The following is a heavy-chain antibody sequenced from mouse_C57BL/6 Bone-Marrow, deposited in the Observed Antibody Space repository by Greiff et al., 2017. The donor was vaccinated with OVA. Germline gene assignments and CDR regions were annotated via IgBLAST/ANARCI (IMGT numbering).Heavy chain of an antibody. CDR1: GYTFTSYW. CDR2: LDPSDSYT. Sequence: QVQLQQPGAELVRPGTSVKLSCKASGYTFTSYWMHWVTQRPGQGLEWIGVLDPSDSYTNYNPQFKVKAPLTVYPSSITAYMPLSSLTSEDSAGEYWARSHYYGSSDWGKGTLVTVSA. J-gene: IGHJ3*01. D-gene: IGHD1-1*01. CDR3: ARSHYYGSSD. V-gene: IGHV1-59*01.